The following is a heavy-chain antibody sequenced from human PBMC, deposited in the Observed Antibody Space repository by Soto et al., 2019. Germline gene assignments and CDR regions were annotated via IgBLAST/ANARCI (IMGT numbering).Heavy chain of an antibody. CDR3: ARDFSRWDRYYSSRGGGDY. D-gene: IGHD6-13*01. CDR1: GYTFTSYG. V-gene: IGHV1-18*01. Sequence: ASVKVSCKASGYTFTSYGISWVRQAPGQGLEWMGWISAYNGNTNYAQKLQGRVTMTTDTSTSTAYMELRSLRSDDTAVYYCARDFSRWDRYYSSRGGGDYWGQGTLVTVSS. J-gene: IGHJ4*02. CDR2: ISAYNGNT.